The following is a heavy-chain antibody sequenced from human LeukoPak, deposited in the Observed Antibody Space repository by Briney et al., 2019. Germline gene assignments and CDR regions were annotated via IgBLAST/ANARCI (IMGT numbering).Heavy chain of an antibody. D-gene: IGHD2-15*01. CDR3: ARDNSGYCSGGSCYHFDY. Sequence: SETLSLTCTVSGGFISSYYWSWIRQPPGKALEWIGYIYYSGTTNYNPSLKSRVTISVDTSKNQFSLKLSSVTAADTAVYYCARDNSGYCSGGSCYHFDYWGQGTLVTVSS. CDR2: IYYSGTT. V-gene: IGHV4-59*01. CDR1: GGFISSYY. J-gene: IGHJ4*02.